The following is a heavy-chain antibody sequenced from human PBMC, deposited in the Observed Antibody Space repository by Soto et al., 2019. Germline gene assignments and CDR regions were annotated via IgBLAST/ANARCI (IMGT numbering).Heavy chain of an antibody. J-gene: IGHJ4*01. V-gene: IGHV4-59*08. Sequence: QVQLQESGPGLVKPSETLSLTCTVSGGSFTSDYWSWIRQPPGKGLQWIGYIYYNGTTNYNPSLKSRITISPDTAKGQISLELTSLTAADTAVYYCASHSGVAALGGLDHWGQGTLVTVSS. CDR2: IYYNGTT. D-gene: IGHD2-8*01. CDR3: ASHSGVAALGGLDH. CDR1: GGSFTSDY.